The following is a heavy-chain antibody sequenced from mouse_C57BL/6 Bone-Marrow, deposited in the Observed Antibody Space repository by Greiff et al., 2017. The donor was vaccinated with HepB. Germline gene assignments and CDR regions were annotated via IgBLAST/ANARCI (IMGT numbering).Heavy chain of an antibody. CDR2: IYPGSGNT. CDR3: AIKGSITVSTMVTTRGFRGPVVSDWCKVLTKRSTTVLTGRGYFDY. J-gene: IGHJ2*01. CDR1: GYTFTDYY. V-gene: IGHV1-84*01. D-gene: IGHD2-1*01. Sequence: QVQLQQSGPELVKPGASVKISCKASGYTFTDYYINWVKQRPGQGLEWIGWIYPGSGNTKYNEKFKGKATLTVDTSSSTAYMQLSSLTSEDSAVYFCAIKGSITVSTMVTTRGFRGPVVSDWCKVLTKRSTTVLTGRGYFDYWGQGTTLTVSS.